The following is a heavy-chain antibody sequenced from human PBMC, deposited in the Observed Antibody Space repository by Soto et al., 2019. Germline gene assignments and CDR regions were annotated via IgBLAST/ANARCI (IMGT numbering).Heavy chain of an antibody. CDR1: GGTFSSYA. D-gene: IGHD6-6*01. CDR3: AQERYSSSSMSDY. Sequence: ASVKVSCKASGGTFSSYAISWVRQAPGQGLEWMGGIIPIFGTANYAQKFQGRVTITADESTSTAYMELSSLRSEDTAVYYCAQERYSSSSMSDYWGQGTLVTVSS. J-gene: IGHJ4*02. V-gene: IGHV1-69*13. CDR2: IIPIFGTA.